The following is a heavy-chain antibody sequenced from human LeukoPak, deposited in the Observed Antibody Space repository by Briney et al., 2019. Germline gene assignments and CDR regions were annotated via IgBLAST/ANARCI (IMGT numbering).Heavy chain of an antibody. Sequence: SETLSLTFTVSGGSISSYYWSWIRQPPGKGLEWIGYIYYSGSTNYNPSLKSRVTISVDTSKNQFSLKLSSVTAADTAVYYCARDHPHCGCDCYDAFDIWGQGTMVTVSS. CDR3: ARDHPHCGCDCYDAFDI. V-gene: IGHV4-59*01. J-gene: IGHJ3*02. D-gene: IGHD2-21*02. CDR2: IYYSGST. CDR1: GGSISSYY.